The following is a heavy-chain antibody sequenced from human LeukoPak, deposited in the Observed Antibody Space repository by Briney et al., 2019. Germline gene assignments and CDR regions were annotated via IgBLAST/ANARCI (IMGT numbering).Heavy chain of an antibody. Sequence: PGGSLRLSCVASGLPIADFAMHWVRQAPGKGLEWVSLISGDGVSTFYADSAKGRFSISRDNSKNSLSLEMNSLRTEDTAMYYCARESGKFDYWGQGTLVAVSS. CDR3: ARESGKFDY. V-gene: IGHV3-43*02. CDR2: ISGDGVST. J-gene: IGHJ4*02. CDR1: GLPIADFA.